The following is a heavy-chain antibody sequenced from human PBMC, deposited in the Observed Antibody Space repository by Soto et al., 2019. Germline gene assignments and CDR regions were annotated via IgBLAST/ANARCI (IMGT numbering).Heavy chain of an antibody. V-gene: IGHV1-69*02. CDR1: GGTFSSYT. J-gene: IGHJ6*03. CDR3: ARRAGCSGGSCYFDYYYYYMDV. CDR2: IIPILGIA. D-gene: IGHD2-15*01. Sequence: ASVKVSCKASGGTFSSYTISWVRQAPGQGLEWMGRIIPILGIANYAQKSQGRVTITADKSTSTAYMELSSLRSEDTAVYYCARRAGCSGGSCYFDYYYYYMDVWGKGTTVTVSS.